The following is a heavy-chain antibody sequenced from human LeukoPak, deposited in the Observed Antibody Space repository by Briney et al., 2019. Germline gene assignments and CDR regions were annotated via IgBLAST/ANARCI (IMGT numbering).Heavy chain of an antibody. CDR2: ISAYNGNT. Sequence: AAVTVSCKDSGYTFTNYGISWVRQAPGQGREWMGWISAYNGNTNYAQKLQGRVTMTTDTSTNTAYMELRSLRSDDTAVYYCARSTAAGHWFDPWGQGTLVTVSS. V-gene: IGHV1-18*01. J-gene: IGHJ5*02. D-gene: IGHD6-13*01. CDR1: GYTFTNYG. CDR3: ARSTAAGHWFDP.